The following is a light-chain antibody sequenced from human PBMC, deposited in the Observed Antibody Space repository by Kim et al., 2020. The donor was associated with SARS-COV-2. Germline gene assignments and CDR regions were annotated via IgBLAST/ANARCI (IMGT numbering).Light chain of an antibody. CDR1: SGSIASNY. V-gene: IGLV6-57*02. CDR3: QSYHSPYVI. CDR2: EDN. J-gene: IGLJ2*01. Sequence: NFMLTQPHSVSGSPGKTVTISCTGSSGSIASNYVQWYRQRPGSAPTTVIYEDNERPSGVPDRFSGSIDSSSNSASLTISGLRPDDEADYYCQSYHSPYVIFGGGTQLTVL.